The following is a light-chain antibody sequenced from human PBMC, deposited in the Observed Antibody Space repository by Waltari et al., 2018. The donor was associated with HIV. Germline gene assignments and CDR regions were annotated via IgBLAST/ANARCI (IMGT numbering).Light chain of an antibody. Sequence: SSELAQDPIVSVALGQTVRITCQGDSLRDYYASWYQQKPGQAPVVVFYGKDNRPSGIPDRFSGSSSGNTASLTITGAQAEDEADYYCNSRHSSDDLYVFGTGTKVTV. CDR2: GKD. V-gene: IGLV3-19*01. J-gene: IGLJ1*01. CDR1: SLRDYY. CDR3: NSRHSSDDLYV.